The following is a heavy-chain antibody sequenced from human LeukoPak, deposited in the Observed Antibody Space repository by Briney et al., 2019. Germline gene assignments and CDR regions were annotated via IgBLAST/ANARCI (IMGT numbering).Heavy chain of an antibody. Sequence: VASVKVSCKASGYTFTSYYMHWVRQAPGQGLEWMGWFNPNSGGTNYAQKFQDRVTMTRDTSINTAYMELSRLRFDDTAVYYCARGGGTISGVVDYWGQGTLVTVSS. CDR3: ARGGGTISGVVDY. CDR1: GYTFTSYY. D-gene: IGHD3-3*01. CDR2: FNPNSGGT. V-gene: IGHV1-2*02. J-gene: IGHJ4*02.